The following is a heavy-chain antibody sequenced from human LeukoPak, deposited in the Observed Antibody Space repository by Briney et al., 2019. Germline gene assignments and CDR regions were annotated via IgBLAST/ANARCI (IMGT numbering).Heavy chain of an antibody. CDR3: ARDRVLDLIDY. Sequence: GGSLRLSCAASGFTFSSYGMHWVRQAPGKGLEWVAVIWYDGSNKYYADSVKGRFTISRDNSKNTLYLQMNSLRAEDTAMYYCARDRVLDLIDYWGQGTLVTVSS. CDR1: GFTFSSYG. CDR2: IWYDGSNK. J-gene: IGHJ4*02. V-gene: IGHV3-33*01.